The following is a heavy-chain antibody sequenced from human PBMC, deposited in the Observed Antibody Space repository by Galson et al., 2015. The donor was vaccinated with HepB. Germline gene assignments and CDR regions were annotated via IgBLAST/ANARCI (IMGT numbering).Heavy chain of an antibody. CDR3: AHRRDPYCATTGCWGGDWNCDL. CDR1: GLSLTTSGVT. Sequence: PALVKPTQTLTLTCSFSGLSLTTSGVTVAWIRQPPGKALEWLAHIYWDDSKRYSPSLENRLTITKETSKNQVVFTMTNMAPVDTATYYCAHRRDPYCATTGCWGGDWNCDLWGRGTLVTVSS. V-gene: IGHV2-5*02. D-gene: IGHD2-2*01. J-gene: IGHJ2*01. CDR2: IYWDDSK.